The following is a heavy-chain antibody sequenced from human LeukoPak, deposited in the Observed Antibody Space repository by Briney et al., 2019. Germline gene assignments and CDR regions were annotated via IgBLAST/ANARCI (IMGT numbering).Heavy chain of an antibody. CDR1: GGSISGYY. CDR2: IYYSGST. V-gene: IGHV4-59*01. J-gene: IGHJ4*02. CDR3: ARGHYYGDYFDY. D-gene: IGHD3-22*01. Sequence: PSETLSLTCTVSGGSISGYYWSWIRQPPGKGLEWIGYIYYSGSTNYNPSLKSRVTISVDTSKNQFSLKLSSVTAADTAVYYCARGHYYGDYFDYWGQGTLVTVSS.